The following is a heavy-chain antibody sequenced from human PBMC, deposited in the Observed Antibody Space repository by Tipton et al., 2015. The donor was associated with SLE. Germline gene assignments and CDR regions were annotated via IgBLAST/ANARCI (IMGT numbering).Heavy chain of an antibody. CDR1: GYTFDTFG. CDR2: ISGYNGQT. CDR3: ARSPSWFTGDYNGMDV. V-gene: IGHV1-18*01. Sequence: QSGAEVKKPGASVKVSCKASGYTFDTFGVSWVRQAPGQGLEWLAWISGYNGQTEYSQKIQGRVTVTRDTSTSTAFLDVSSLTSDDTAVYYRARSPSWFTGDYNGMDVWGQGTTVTVSS. D-gene: IGHD3-10*01. J-gene: IGHJ6*02.